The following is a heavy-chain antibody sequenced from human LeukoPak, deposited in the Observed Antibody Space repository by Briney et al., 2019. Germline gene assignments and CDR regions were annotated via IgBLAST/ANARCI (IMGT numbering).Heavy chain of an antibody. Sequence: PGGSLRLSCAASGFTFSDFYMSWIRQAPGKGLEWVSHISSSGSAMYYADSMKGRFTVSRDNAKNSLYLQMNSLRAEDTAMYYCARLGKDTSMAPSDYWGQGTLVTVSS. CDR1: GFTFSDFY. CDR3: ARLGKDTSMAPSDY. J-gene: IGHJ4*02. V-gene: IGHV3-11*01. D-gene: IGHD5-18*01. CDR2: ISSSGSAM.